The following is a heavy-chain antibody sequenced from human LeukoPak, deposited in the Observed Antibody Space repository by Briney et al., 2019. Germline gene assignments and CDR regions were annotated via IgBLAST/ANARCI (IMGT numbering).Heavy chain of an antibody. Sequence: ASVKVSCKSSGYTFTSYGIIWVRQAPGQGLEWMGWISAYNGSTNYAQKLQGRVTMTTDTSTSTAYMELRSLRSDDTAVYYCARDMCSSTSCHLYYYYGMDVWGQGTTVTVSS. CDR3: ARDMCSSTSCHLYYYYGMDV. CDR2: ISAYNGST. CDR1: GYTFTSYG. J-gene: IGHJ6*02. D-gene: IGHD2-2*01. V-gene: IGHV1-18*01.